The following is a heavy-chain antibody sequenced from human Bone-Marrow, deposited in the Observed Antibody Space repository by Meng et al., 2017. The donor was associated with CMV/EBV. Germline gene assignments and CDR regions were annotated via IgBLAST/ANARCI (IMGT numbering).Heavy chain of an antibody. CDR1: GFTFSSYS. CDR2: ISSSSSYI. CDR3: ARRYDFWSAAYGMDV. D-gene: IGHD3-3*01. Sequence: GESLKISCAASGFTFSSYSMNWVRQAPGKGLEWVSSISSSSSYIYYADSVKGRFTISRDNAKNSLYLQMNSLRAEDTAVYYCARRYDFWSAAYGMDVWGQGTTVTVSS. V-gene: IGHV3-21*01. J-gene: IGHJ6*01.